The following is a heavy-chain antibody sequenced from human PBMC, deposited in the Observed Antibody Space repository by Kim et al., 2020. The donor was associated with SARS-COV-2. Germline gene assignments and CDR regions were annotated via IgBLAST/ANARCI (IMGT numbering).Heavy chain of an antibody. Sequence: AQKLQGRVTMTTDTSTSTAYMELRSLRSDDTAVYYCARNGPIFGGYYIDYWGQGTLVTVSS. V-gene: IGHV1-18*01. CDR3: ARNGPIFGGYYIDY. D-gene: IGHD3-16*01. J-gene: IGHJ4*02.